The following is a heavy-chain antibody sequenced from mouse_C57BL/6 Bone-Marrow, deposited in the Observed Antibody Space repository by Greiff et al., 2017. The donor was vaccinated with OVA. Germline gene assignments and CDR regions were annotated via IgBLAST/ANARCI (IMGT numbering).Heavy chain of an antibody. V-gene: IGHV1-82*01. D-gene: IGHD4-1*01. CDR1: GYAFSSSW. CDR3: ATNWVLAY. Sequence: VQLQQSGPELVKPGASVKISCKASGYAFSSSWMNWVKQRPGKGLEWIGRIYPGDGDTNYNGKFKGKATLTADKSSSTAYMQLSSLTSEDSAVYFCATNWVLAYWGQGTVVTVSA. J-gene: IGHJ3*01. CDR2: IYPGDGDT.